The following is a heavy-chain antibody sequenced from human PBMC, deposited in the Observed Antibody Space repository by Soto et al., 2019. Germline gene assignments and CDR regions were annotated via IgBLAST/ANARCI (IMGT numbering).Heavy chain of an antibody. CDR3: ARSKSGNDSGGD. D-gene: IGHD5-12*01. CDR2: IYHSGST. Sequence: SETLSLTCTVSGDSISNDYWSWIRQPPGEGLEWIGQIYHSGSTSYNPSLRGRVTISVDTSKNQFYLKLTPVTAADTAVYYCARSKSGNDSGGDWGQGTLVTVSS. V-gene: IGHV4-59*12. J-gene: IGHJ4*02. CDR1: GDSISNDY.